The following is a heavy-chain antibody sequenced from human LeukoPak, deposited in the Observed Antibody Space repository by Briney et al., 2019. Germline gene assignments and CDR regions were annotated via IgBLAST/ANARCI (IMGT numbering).Heavy chain of an antibody. CDR3: ARDNRYSGYASTRYGMDV. J-gene: IGHJ6*02. V-gene: IGHV3-53*04. CDR1: GFTVSSNY. CDR2: IYSGGST. Sequence: GGSLRLFCAASGFTVSSNYMSWVRQAPGKGLEWVSVIYSGGSTYYADSVKGRFTISRHNSKNTLYLQMNSLRAEDTAVYYCARDNRYSGYASTRYGMDVWGQGTTVTVSS. D-gene: IGHD5-12*01.